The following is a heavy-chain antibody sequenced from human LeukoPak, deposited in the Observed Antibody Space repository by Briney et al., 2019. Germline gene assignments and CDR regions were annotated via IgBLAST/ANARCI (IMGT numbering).Heavy chain of an antibody. CDR2: IYYSGST. CDR3: ARDDSTTYYDFWSGYYGWYWFDP. J-gene: IGHJ5*02. V-gene: IGHV4-38-2*02. D-gene: IGHD3-3*01. Sequence: SETLSLTCAVSGYSISSGYYWGWIRQPPGKGLEWIGSIYYSGSTYYNPSLKSRVTISVDTSKNQFSLKLSSVTAADTAVYYCARDDSTTYYDFWSGYYGWYWFDPWGQGTLVTVSS. CDR1: GYSISSGYY.